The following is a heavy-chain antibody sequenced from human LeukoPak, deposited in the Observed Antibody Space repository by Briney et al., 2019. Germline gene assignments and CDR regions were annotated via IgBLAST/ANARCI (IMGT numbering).Heavy chain of an antibody. J-gene: IGHJ4*02. CDR3: ARVVWFGQTYYFDS. V-gene: IGHV4-34*01. Sequence: SETLSLTCAVYGGSFSGYYWSWIRQPPGKGLEWIGEINHSGSTNYNPSLKSRVTISVDPSKIQFSLKLSSATAADTAVYSCARVVWFGQTYYFDSWGQGTLVTVSS. D-gene: IGHD3-10*01. CDR1: GGSFSGYY. CDR2: INHSGST.